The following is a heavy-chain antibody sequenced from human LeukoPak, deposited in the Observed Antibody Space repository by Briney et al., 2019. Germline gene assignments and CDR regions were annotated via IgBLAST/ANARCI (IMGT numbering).Heavy chain of an antibody. J-gene: IGHJ5*02. CDR3: SRPYYYDSRIDP. Sequence: SETLSLTCVVSGGSITSYHWSWIRQPAGKGLEWIAYMYYSGSTYYNPSLKGRVTMTADTSKNQLSLKLSSVTATDTAVYYCSRPYYYDSRIDPWGQGILVTVSS. V-gene: IGHV4-59*06. CDR1: GGSITSYH. D-gene: IGHD3-22*01. CDR2: MYYSGST.